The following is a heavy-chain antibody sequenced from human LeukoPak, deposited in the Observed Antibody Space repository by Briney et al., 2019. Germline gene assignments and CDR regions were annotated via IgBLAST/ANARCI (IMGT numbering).Heavy chain of an antibody. J-gene: IGHJ4*02. CDR1: GYIFTDYA. CDR3: TRDLTISGPIGY. Sequence: ASVKVSCKASGYIFTDYAIHWVRQAPGQGLEWMGRIDPLSGGTNYAQKFQGRVTLTRDASISTAYMELSRLRSDDTAFYYCTRDLTISGPIGYWGQETLVTVSS. V-gene: IGHV1-2*06. D-gene: IGHD3-9*01. CDR2: IDPLSGGT.